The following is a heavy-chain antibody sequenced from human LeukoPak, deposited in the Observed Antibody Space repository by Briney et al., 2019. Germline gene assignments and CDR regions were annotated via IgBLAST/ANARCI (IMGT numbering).Heavy chain of an antibody. CDR2: TYYSGST. D-gene: IGHD5-24*01. J-gene: IGHJ6*03. CDR1: GYSISSGYY. CDR3: ARMATGFYYYYYMDV. Sequence: PSETLSLTCAVSGYSISSGYYWGWIRQPPGKGLEWIGSTYYSGSTLYNPSLKSRVTISVDTSKNQFSLKLSSVTAADTAVYYCARMATGFYYYYYMDVWGKGTTVTVSS. V-gene: IGHV4-38-2*01.